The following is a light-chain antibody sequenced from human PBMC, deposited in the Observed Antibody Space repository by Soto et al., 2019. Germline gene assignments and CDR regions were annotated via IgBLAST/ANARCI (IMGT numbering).Light chain of an antibody. V-gene: IGKV3-15*01. J-gene: IGKJ4*01. CDR3: QQYNNWPPLT. CDR1: QSVSSN. CDR2: AAS. Sequence: EIVMTQSPATLSVSPGERATLSCRASQSVSSNVAWYQQKPGQAPRLLIYAASTRATGIPARFTGSGSGTEFTLTITSLQSEDVAVYYCQQYNNWPPLTFGGGTKVDIK.